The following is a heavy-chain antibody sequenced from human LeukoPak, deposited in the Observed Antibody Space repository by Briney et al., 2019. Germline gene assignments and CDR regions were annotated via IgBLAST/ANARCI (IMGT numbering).Heavy chain of an antibody. J-gene: IGHJ3*02. V-gene: IGHV3-7*01. D-gene: IGHD3-22*01. CDR1: GFTFSSYW. CDR2: IKQDGSDK. CDR3: ASGQYYYDSSDKLCLDAFDI. Sequence: PGGSLRLSCAASGFTFSSYWMTWVRQAPVKGLEWAASIKQDGSDKYYLDSVKGRFTISRDNAKNSLYLQMNTLRVEDTAVYYCASGQYYYDSSDKLCLDAFDIWGQGTMVTVSS.